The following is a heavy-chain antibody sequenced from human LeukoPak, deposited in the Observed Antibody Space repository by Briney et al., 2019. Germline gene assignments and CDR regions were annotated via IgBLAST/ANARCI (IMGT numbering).Heavy chain of an antibody. V-gene: IGHV3-30-3*01. CDR1: GFTFSNAW. CDR3: ARPRGGGFLEPTYWFDP. CDR2: ISYDGSNK. D-gene: IGHD3-3*01. J-gene: IGHJ5*02. Sequence: GGSLRLSCAASGFTFSNAWMSWVRQAPGKGLEWVAVISYDGSNKYYADSVKGRFTISRDNSKNTLYLQMNSLRAEDTAVYYCARPRGGGFLEPTYWFDPWGQGTLVTVSS.